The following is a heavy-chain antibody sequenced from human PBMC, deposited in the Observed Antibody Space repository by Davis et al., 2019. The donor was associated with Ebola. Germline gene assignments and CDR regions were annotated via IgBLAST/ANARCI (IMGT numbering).Heavy chain of an antibody. CDR3: ANTMGDEQWSVPDY. Sequence: PGGSLRLSCAASGFTFSSYWMSWVRQAPGKGLEWVANIKQDGSEKYYVDSVKGRFTISRDNAKNTLYLQMNSLRAEDTAVYYCANTMGDEQWSVPDYWGQGTLVTVSS. V-gene: IGHV3-7*01. CDR1: GFTFSSYW. J-gene: IGHJ4*02. D-gene: IGHD3-16*01. CDR2: IKQDGSEK.